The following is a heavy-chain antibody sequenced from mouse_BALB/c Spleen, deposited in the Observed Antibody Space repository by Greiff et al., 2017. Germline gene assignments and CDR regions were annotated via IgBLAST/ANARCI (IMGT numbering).Heavy chain of an antibody. CDR3: ASYGSSYYYAMDY. D-gene: IGHD1-1*01. J-gene: IGHJ4*01. V-gene: IGHV3-2*02. Sequence: DVQLQESGPGLVKPSQSLSLTCTVTGYSITSDYAWNWIRQFPGNKLEWMGYISYSGSTSYNPSLKSRISITRDTSKNQFFLQLNSVTTEDTATYYCASYGSSYYYAMDYWGQGTSVTVSS. CDR2: ISYSGST. CDR1: GYSITSDYA.